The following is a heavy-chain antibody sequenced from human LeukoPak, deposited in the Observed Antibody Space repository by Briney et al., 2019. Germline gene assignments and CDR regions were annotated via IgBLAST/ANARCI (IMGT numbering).Heavy chain of an antibody. D-gene: IGHD3-22*01. CDR1: GGSISSYY. CDR3: ARDGAAMIRGAFDI. J-gene: IGHJ3*02. V-gene: IGHV4-4*07. Sequence: SETLSLTCTVSGGSISSYYWSWIRQPAGKGLEWIGRIYTSGSTNYNPSLKSRVTMSVDTSKNQFSLKLSSVTAADTAVYYCARDGAAMIRGAFDIWGQGTMVTVSS. CDR2: IYTSGST.